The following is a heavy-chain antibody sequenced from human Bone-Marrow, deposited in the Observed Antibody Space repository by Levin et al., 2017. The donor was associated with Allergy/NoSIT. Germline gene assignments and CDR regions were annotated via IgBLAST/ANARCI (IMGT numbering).Heavy chain of an antibody. V-gene: IGHV4-59*01. CDR3: SSITNYDDGRSHYDPGYYFDF. D-gene: IGHD3-16*01. CDR1: GGSIRNFY. J-gene: IGHJ4*02. Sequence: ASETLSLTCTVSGGSIRNFYWSWIRQPPGKRLEWIGYIYYSGSTNYNPSLQSRVTISVDTSKNQFSLKLTSVPAADTAVYYCSSITNYDDGRSHYDPGYYFDFWGQGALVTVSS. CDR2: IYYSGST.